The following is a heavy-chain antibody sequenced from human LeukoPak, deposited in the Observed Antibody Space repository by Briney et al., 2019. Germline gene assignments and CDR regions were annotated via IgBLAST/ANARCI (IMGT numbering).Heavy chain of an antibody. J-gene: IGHJ3*02. CDR3: ARRHIDYVWGSPYRSGAFDI. V-gene: IGHV1-69*05. Sequence: SVKVSCKASGGTFSSYAISWVRQAPGQGLEWMGGIIPIFGTANYAQKFQGRVTITTDESTSTAYMELSSLRSEDTAVYYCARRHIDYVWGSPYRSGAFDIWGQGTMVTVSS. CDR1: GGTFSSYA. D-gene: IGHD3-16*01. CDR2: IIPIFGTA.